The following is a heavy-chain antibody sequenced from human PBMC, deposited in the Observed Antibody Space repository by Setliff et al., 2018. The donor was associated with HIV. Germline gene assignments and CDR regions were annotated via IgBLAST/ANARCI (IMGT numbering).Heavy chain of an antibody. Sequence: ASVKVSCKASGYSFNRYDIHWVRQAPGQGLEWMGRFSPGSGGTTFVSQKFQGRVTMTRDASSTTAYMEVNRLTSDDTAVYYCAKGQGPVDYWGQGTLVTVSS. CDR3: AKGQGPVDY. CDR2: FSPGSGGT. J-gene: IGHJ4*02. V-gene: IGHV1-2*06. CDR1: GYSFNRYD.